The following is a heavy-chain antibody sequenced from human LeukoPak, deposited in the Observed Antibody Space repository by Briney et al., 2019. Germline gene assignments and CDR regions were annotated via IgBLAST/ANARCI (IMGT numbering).Heavy chain of an antibody. J-gene: IGHJ6*03. D-gene: IGHD2-21*02. Sequence: SETLSLTCAVYGGSFSGYYWSWIRQPPGKGLEWIGEINHSGSTNYNPSLKSRVTISVDTSKNQFSLKLSSVTAADTAVYYCARVNCGGDRYYYYYYMDVWGKGTTVTVSS. V-gene: IGHV4-34*01. CDR1: GGSFSGYY. CDR3: ARVNCGGDRYYYYYYMDV. CDR2: INHSGST.